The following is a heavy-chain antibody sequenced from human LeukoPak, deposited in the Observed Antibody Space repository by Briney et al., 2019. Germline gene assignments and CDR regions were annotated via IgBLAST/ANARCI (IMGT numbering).Heavy chain of an antibody. CDR2: IYTGDRT. V-gene: IGHV3-66*02. J-gene: IGHJ3*02. CDR1: GFSVSSNY. CDR3: ARQRDGYNSDPFDI. Sequence: HPGGSLRLSCAASGFSVSSNYMSWVRQAPGKGLEWVSVIYTGDRTDYADPVKGRFTVSRDNSKNTMYLQMNSLKTEDTALYYCARQRDGYNSDPFDIWGQGTKVTVFS. D-gene: IGHD5-24*01.